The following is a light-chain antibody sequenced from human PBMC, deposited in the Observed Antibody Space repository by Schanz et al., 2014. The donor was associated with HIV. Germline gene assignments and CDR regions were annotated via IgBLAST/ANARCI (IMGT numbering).Light chain of an antibody. Sequence: QSVLTQPLSASGTPGQRVNMSCSGSSSNTGTNTVNWYQQPPRTAPKLLIFNSNQRPSGVPGRFSGSKSGTSASLAISGLQSEDEADYYCATWDGSLGGPVFGGGTKLTVL. J-gene: IGLJ3*02. V-gene: IGLV1-44*01. CDR3: ATWDGSLGGPV. CDR2: NSN. CDR1: SSNTGTNT.